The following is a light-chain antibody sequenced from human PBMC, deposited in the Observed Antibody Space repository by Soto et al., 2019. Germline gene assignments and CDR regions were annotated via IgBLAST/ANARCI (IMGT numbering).Light chain of an antibody. Sequence: QSVLTQPRSVSGSPGQSVTISCTGSSSDVGRYTFVSWYQQLPGKAPKPLIYDVNKRPSGVPDRCSGSKSDNTASLTISGLQADDEGDYHCCLCPNTYNLLFRGGTQLTVL. CDR2: DVN. V-gene: IGLV2-11*01. CDR1: SSDVGRYTF. J-gene: IGLJ2*01. CDR3: CLCPNTYNLL.